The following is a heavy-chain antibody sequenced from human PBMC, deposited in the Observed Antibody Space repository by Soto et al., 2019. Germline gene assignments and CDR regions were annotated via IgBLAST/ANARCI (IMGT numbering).Heavy chain of an antibody. CDR1: GGSILSGGYY. CDR3: AREAYYYGSGSYYHDAFDI. CDR2: IYYSGST. V-gene: IGHV4-31*03. Sequence: SETLSLTCTVSGGSILSGGYYWGWMRLHPGIGMEWIGYIYYSGSTYYNPSLKSRVTISVDTSKNQFSLKLSSVTAADTAVYYCAREAYYYGSGSYYHDAFDIWGQGTMVTVSS. D-gene: IGHD3-10*01. J-gene: IGHJ3*02.